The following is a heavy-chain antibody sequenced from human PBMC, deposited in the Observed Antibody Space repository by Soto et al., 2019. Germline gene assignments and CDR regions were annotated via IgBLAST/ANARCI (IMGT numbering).Heavy chain of an antibody. V-gene: IGHV1-8*01. CDR1: GYTFTSYY. D-gene: IGHD3-9*01. CDR2: MSPNSGNT. Sequence: ASVKVSCKASGYTFTSYYISWVRQATVQGLEWMGWMSPNSGNTGYAQKFQGRVTMTRNTSISTAYMELSSLRSEDTAVYYCAREYYDRSGNLYFDHWGQGTLVTVSS. J-gene: IGHJ4*02. CDR3: AREYYDRSGNLYFDH.